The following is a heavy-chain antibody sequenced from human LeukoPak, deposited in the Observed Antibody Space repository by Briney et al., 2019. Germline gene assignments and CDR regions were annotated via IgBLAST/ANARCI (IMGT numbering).Heavy chain of an antibody. CDR1: GLTFSRYG. CDR3: AKDLSRYYYYGMDV. V-gene: IGHV3-30*18. D-gene: IGHD2/OR15-2a*01. Sequence: GGSLRLSCAASGLTFSRYGMHWVRQAPGKGLEWVAVISYDGSDKYYADSVKGRFTISRDNSKNTLDLQMNSLRAEGTAVYYCAKDLSRYYYYGMDVWGQGTTVTVSS. J-gene: IGHJ6*02. CDR2: ISYDGSDK.